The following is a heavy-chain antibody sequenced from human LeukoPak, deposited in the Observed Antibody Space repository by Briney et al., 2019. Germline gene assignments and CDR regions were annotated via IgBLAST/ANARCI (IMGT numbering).Heavy chain of an antibody. CDR1: GFTFSSYA. J-gene: IGHJ4*02. CDR2: ITSGGNT. Sequence: GGSLRLSCAASGFTFSSYAMSWVRQAPGKGLEWVSAITSGGNTYYADSVKGRFTISRDNSKNTLYLQMNSLRAEDTAVYYCAKEETRRSDCWGQGTLVTVSS. CDR3: AKEETRRSDC. V-gene: IGHV3-23*01.